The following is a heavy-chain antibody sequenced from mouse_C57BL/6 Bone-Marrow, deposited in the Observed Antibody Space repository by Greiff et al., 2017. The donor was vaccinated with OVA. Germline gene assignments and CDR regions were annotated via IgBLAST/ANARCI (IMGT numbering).Heavy chain of an antibody. Sequence: VKLKESGPGLVQPSQSLSITCTVSGFSLTSYGVHWVRQSPGKGLEWLGVIWSGGSTDYNAAFISRLSISKDNSKSQVFFKMNSLQADDTAIYYCARGYDYEDYAMDYWGQGTSVTVSS. CDR3: ARGYDYEDYAMDY. CDR1: GFSLTSYG. D-gene: IGHD2-4*01. V-gene: IGHV2-2*01. CDR2: IWSGGST. J-gene: IGHJ4*01.